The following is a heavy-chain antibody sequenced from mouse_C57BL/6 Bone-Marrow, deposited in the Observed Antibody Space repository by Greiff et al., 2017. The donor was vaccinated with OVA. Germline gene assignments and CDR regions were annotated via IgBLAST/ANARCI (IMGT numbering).Heavy chain of an antibody. J-gene: IGHJ3*01. D-gene: IGHD2-3*01. CDR2: INPNNGGT. Sequence: EVQLQQSGPELVKPGASVKMSCKASGYTFTDYNMHWVKQSHGKSLEWIGYINPNNGGTSYNQKFKGKATLTVNKSSSTAYMELRSLTSEDSAVYYCATIYDSYYWFAYWGQGTLVTVSA. CDR3: ATIYDSYYWFAY. V-gene: IGHV1-22*01. CDR1: GYTFTDYN.